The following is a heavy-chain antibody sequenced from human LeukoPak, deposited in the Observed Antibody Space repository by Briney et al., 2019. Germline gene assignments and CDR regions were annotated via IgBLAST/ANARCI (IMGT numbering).Heavy chain of an antibody. Sequence: GESLKISCKGSGYSFTNYWIGWVRQMPGKGLEWMGIIYPGDSDTKYSPSFQGQVTISADKSISTAYLQWSSLKASDTGMYYCATLRSGYYYDYFDYWGQGTLVTVSS. V-gene: IGHV5-51*01. CDR3: ATLRSGYYYDYFDY. D-gene: IGHD3-22*01. J-gene: IGHJ4*02. CDR1: GYSFTNYW. CDR2: IYPGDSDT.